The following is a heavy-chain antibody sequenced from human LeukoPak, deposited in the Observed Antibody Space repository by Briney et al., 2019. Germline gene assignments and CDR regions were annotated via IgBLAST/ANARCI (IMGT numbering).Heavy chain of an antibody. J-gene: IGHJ4*02. CDR1: GFTFSSYA. Sequence: GGSLRLSCAASGFTFSSYAMSWVRQAPGKGLEWVSGISDSGDHAYYVDSVKGRFTISRDNSKNTFYMEMNSLRVEDTAMYYCAKDRVSVAGSYDSWGQGTLVTVSS. CDR3: AKDRVSVAGSYDS. D-gene: IGHD6-19*01. CDR2: ISDSGDHA. V-gene: IGHV3-23*01.